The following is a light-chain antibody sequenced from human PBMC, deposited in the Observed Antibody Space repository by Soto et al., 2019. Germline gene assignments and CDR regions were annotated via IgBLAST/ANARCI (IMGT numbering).Light chain of an antibody. J-gene: IGKJ2*01. V-gene: IGKV3-20*01. CDR2: GVF. CDR1: QTVNSDY. Sequence: ETVLTQSPGTVSLSPGERATLSCTTSQTVNSDYLAWYQQKPGQAPRLLIYGVFNRATGIPDRFSGSGSGTYFTLTISGLEPEDSAGYYCQHYDGSPRTFGHGTNLEI. CDR3: QHYDGSPRT.